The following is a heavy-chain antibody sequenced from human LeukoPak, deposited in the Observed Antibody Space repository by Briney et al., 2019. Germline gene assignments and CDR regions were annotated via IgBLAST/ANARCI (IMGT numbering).Heavy chain of an antibody. CDR1: GDSVSTDTVT. J-gene: IGHJ4*02. V-gene: IGHV6-1*01. CDR2: TYYRSQWKT. CDR3: ARDAPGPDTNFDY. Sequence: SQILSLTCAISGDSVSTDTVTWNCITQSPSRGVEWLGRTYYRSQWKTDYAVSVKRRLTVNPDTSRNQFSLHLSSLTPEDTAVYFCARDAPGPDTNFDYWGQGIMVTVSS. D-gene: IGHD1-14*01.